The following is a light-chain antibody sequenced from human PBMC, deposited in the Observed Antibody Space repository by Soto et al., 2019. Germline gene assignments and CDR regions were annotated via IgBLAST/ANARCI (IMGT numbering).Light chain of an antibody. J-gene: IGKJ1*01. V-gene: IGKV1-39*01. CDR2: AAS. CDR1: QSISSY. Sequence: DIQMTQSPSSLSASVGDRVTITCRASQSISSYLNWYQQKPGKAPKLLIYAASSLQSGVPSRFSGGGSGTDFTLTISSLQPEDVATYYCQQSYSTPPWTFGQGTKVEIK. CDR3: QQSYSTPPWT.